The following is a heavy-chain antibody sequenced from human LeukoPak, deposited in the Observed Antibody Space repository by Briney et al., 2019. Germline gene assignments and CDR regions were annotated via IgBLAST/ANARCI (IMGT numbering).Heavy chain of an antibody. J-gene: IGHJ5*02. CDR3: ARGVAGYISWNWFDP. CDR1: GGTFSSYA. D-gene: IGHD6-19*01. CDR2: IIPIFGTA. Sequence: ASVKVSCKASGGTFSSYAISWVRQAPGQGLEWMGGIIPIFGTANYAQKFQGRVTITADESTSTAYMELSSLRSEDTAVYYCARGVAGYISWNWFDPWGQGTLVTVSS. V-gene: IGHV1-69*01.